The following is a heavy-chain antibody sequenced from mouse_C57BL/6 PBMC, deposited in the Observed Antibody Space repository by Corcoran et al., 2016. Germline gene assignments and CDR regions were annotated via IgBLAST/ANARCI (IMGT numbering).Heavy chain of an antibody. V-gene: IGHV1-18*01. Sequence: EVQLQQSGPELVKPGASVKIPCKASGYTFTDYNMDWVKQSHGKSLEWIGDINPNNGGTIYNQKFKGKATLTVDKSSSTAYMELRSLTSEDTAVYYCARHGSSLAWFVYWGQGTLVTVSA. D-gene: IGHD1-1*01. J-gene: IGHJ3*01. CDR2: INPNNGGT. CDR1: GYTFTDYN. CDR3: ARHGSSLAWFVY.